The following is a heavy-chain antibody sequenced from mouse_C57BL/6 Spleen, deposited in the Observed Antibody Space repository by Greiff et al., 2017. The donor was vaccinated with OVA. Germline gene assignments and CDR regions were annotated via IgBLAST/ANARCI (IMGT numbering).Heavy chain of an antibody. J-gene: IGHJ1*03. V-gene: IGHV1-50*01. CDR1: GYTFTSYW. D-gene: IGHD2-3*01. CDR2: IDPSDSYT. CDR3: ARGGGYSHWYFDV. Sequence: QVQLQQPGAELVKPGASVKLSCKASGYTFTSYWMQWVKQRPGQGLEWIGEIDPSDSYTNYNQKFKGKATLTVDTSSSTAYMQLSSLTSEDAAVYDCARGGGYSHWYFDVWGTGTTVTVSS.